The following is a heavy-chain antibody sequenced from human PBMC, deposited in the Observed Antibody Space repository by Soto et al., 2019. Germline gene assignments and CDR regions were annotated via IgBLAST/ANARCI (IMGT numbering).Heavy chain of an antibody. D-gene: IGHD3-22*01. V-gene: IGHV1-69*01. J-gene: IGHJ4*02. Sequence: QVQLVQSGAEVKKPGSSVKVSCEASGGTFSSYAISWVRQAPGQGLEWMGGIIPIFGTANYAQKFQGRVTITADESTSTAYMELSSLRSEDTAVYYCARVPSPYYDSSGTDYWGQGTLVTVSS. CDR2: IIPIFGTA. CDR3: ARVPSPYYDSSGTDY. CDR1: GGTFSSYA.